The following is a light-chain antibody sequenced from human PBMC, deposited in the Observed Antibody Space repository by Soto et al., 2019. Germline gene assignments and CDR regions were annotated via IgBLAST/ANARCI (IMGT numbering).Light chain of an antibody. CDR1: SSDIGGYNY. V-gene: IGLV2-14*03. Sequence: QSVLTQPASVSGSPGQSITISCTGSSSDIGGYNYVSWYQQHPGKAPQLMIFDVTNRPSGVSSRFSASKSGNTASLTISGLRPEDESHYCCSSFTTTTARVLFGGGTRLTVL. CDR3: SSFTTTTARVL. CDR2: DVT. J-gene: IGLJ2*01.